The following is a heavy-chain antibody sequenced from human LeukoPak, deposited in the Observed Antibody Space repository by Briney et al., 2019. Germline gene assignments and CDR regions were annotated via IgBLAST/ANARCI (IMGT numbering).Heavy chain of an antibody. V-gene: IGHV3-66*01. CDR1: GFTVSSNY. CDR2: IYSGGSI. CDR3: ARGETGTSFDY. Sequence: GGSLRLSCAASGFTVSSNYMSWVRQAPGKGLEWVSVIYSGGSIYYADSVKGRFTISRDNSKNTLYLQMNSLRAEDTAVYYCARGETGTSFDYWGQGTLVTVSS. D-gene: IGHD1-7*01. J-gene: IGHJ4*02.